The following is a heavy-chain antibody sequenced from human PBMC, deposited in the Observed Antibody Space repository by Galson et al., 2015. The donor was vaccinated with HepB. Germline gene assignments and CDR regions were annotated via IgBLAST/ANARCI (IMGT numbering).Heavy chain of an antibody. CDR1: GDTFRSYA. J-gene: IGHJ5*02. D-gene: IGHD3-3*01. Sequence: SVKVSCKASGDTFRSYAISWVRQAPGHGLEWMGGIIPTFDTTNYAQKFQGRVTITADESTSTAYMELSGLRAEDTAVYFCASHKWSGTSSSTFSFMRYRFDPWGPGTLVIVSS. V-gene: IGHV1-69*13. CDR2: IIPTFDTT. CDR3: ASHKWSGTSSSTFSFMRYRFDP.